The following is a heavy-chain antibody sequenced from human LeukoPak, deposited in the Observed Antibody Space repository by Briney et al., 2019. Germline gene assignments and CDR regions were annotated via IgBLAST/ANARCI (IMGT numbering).Heavy chain of an antibody. V-gene: IGHV4-59*02. J-gene: IGHJ4*02. CDR2: IHNSGRT. D-gene: IGHD3-9*01. CDR3: ARGNYDILTGYHYYFDY. Sequence: SETLSLTCSVSGGSVSSYYWSWIRQSPGKGLEWIGYIHNSGRTNYNPSLKSRVTGFVDTSKNQVSLRLSSVTAADTAVYYCARGNYDILTGYHYYFDYWGQGTLVTVSS. CDR1: GGSVSSYY.